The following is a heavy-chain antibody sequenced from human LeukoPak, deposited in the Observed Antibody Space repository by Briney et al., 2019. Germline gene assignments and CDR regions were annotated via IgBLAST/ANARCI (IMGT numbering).Heavy chain of an antibody. CDR1: GFTFSKYG. J-gene: IGHJ4*02. Sequence: GGSLRLSCAASGFTFSKYGVHWVRQAPGKGLEWGSSISSSSSYIYYADSVKGRFTISRDNAKNSLYLQMNSLRAEDTAVYYCASQGPSYDSSGYSFFDYWGQGTLVTVSS. CDR2: ISSSSSYI. D-gene: IGHD3-22*01. V-gene: IGHV3-21*01. CDR3: ASQGPSYDSSGYSFFDY.